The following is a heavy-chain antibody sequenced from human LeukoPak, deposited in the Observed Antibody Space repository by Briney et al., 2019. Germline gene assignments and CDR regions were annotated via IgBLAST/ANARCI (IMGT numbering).Heavy chain of an antibody. V-gene: IGHV4-59*01. D-gene: IGHD1-26*01. CDR1: GGSISSYY. J-gene: IGHJ3*02. CDR2: IYYSGST. CDR3: ARDPRGSYYDAFDI. Sequence: SETLSLTCTVSGGSISSYYWSWIRPPPGKGLEWIGYIYYSGSTNYNPSLKSRVTISVDTSKNQFSLKLSSVTAADTAVYYCARDPRGSYYDAFDIWGQGTMVTVSS.